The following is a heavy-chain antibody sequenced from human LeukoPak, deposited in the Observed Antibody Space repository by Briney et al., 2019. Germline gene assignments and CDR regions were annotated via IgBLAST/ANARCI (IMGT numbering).Heavy chain of an antibody. Sequence: ASVKVSCKASGYTFISYGISWVRQAPGQGLEWMGWISAYNGNTNYAQKLQGRVTMTTDTSTSTAYMELRSLRSDDTAVYYCARVELGDYGDPLDYWGQGTLVTVSS. V-gene: IGHV1-18*01. J-gene: IGHJ4*02. D-gene: IGHD4-17*01. CDR2: ISAYNGNT. CDR1: GYTFISYG. CDR3: ARVELGDYGDPLDY.